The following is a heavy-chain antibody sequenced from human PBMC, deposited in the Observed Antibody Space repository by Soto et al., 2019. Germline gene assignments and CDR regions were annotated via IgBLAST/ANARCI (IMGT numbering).Heavy chain of an antibody. V-gene: IGHV1-8*01. Sequence: GASVKVSCKASGYTFTSYDINWVRQATGQGLEWMGWMNPNSGNTGYAQKFQGRVTMTRNTSISTAYMELSSLRSEDTAVYYCARAANIVATLPDGIDYWGQGTLVTRLL. CDR2: MNPNSGNT. J-gene: IGHJ4*02. CDR1: GYTFTSYD. D-gene: IGHD5-12*01. CDR3: ARAANIVATLPDGIDY.